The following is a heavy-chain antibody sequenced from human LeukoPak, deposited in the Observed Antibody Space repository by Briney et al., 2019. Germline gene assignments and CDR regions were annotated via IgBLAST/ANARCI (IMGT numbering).Heavy chain of an antibody. CDR3: ARSSYDYGGIEGPFDY. CDR2: TSYGGNKK. V-gene: IGHV3-30*15. CDR1: GFTLTYYA. J-gene: IGHJ4*02. Sequence: GGSLRLSCAASGFTLTYYAMHWVRQAPGKGREWVAVTSYGGNKKYYADSVKGRFTISRDSSKNTLYLQMSSLRAEDTAVYYCARSSYDYGGIEGPFDYWGQGTLVTLSS. D-gene: IGHD4-23*01.